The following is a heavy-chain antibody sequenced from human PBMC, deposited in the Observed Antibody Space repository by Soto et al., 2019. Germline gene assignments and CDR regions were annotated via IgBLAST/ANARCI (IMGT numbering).Heavy chain of an antibody. CDR3: ARDGYYDSSGYFRWFDP. J-gene: IGHJ5*02. V-gene: IGHV4-59*01. CDR1: GGSISSYY. CDR2: IYYSGST. Sequence: PTETLSLTCTVYGGSISSYYWSWIRQPPGKGLEWIGYIYYSGSTNYNPSLKSRVTISVDTSKNQFSLKLSSVTAADTAVYYCARDGYYDSSGYFRWFDPWGQGTLVTVP. D-gene: IGHD3-22*01.